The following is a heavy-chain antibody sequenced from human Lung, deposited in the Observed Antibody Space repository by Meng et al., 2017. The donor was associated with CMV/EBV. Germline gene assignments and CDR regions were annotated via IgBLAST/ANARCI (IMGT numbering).Heavy chain of an antibody. CDR3: ARDDSEYGDYGGVSYYGMDV. D-gene: IGHD4-17*01. CDR1: GYTFTGYY. V-gene: IGHV1-2*02. Sequence: ASVKVSCKASGYTFTGYYMHWVRQAPGQGLEWMGWINPNSGGTNYAQKFQGRVTMTRDTSISTAYMELSRLRSDDTAVYYCARDDSEYGDYGGVSYYGMDVWGQGTTVXVSS. J-gene: IGHJ6*02. CDR2: INPNSGGT.